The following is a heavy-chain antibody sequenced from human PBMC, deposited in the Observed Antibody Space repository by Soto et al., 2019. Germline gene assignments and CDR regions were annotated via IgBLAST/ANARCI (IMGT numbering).Heavy chain of an antibody. CDR2: TRNKPNSDTT. CDR3: AREEDATSSLPNSPGWYFDL. Sequence: EVQLVESGRGLVQPGGSLRLSCAASGFSFSEHYMVWVRQAPGQGLEWVGRTRNKPNSDTTEYGESLKGRFTISRDDSKNSVYMQMVSLKSEDTDVYYCAREEDATSSLPNSPGWYFDLWGRVTLVSVSS. V-gene: IGHV3-72*01. CDR1: GFSFSEHY. J-gene: IGHJ2*01. D-gene: IGHD2-2*01.